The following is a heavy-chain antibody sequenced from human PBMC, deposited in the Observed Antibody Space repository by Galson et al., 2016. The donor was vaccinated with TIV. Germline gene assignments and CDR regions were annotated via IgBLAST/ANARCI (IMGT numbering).Heavy chain of an antibody. V-gene: IGHV4-59*11. J-gene: IGHJ4*02. CDR3: ARGLDYGDRRGWEY. CDR1: RGSISSHY. CDR2: ISHTGST. D-gene: IGHD4-17*01. Sequence: ETLSLTCTVSRGSISSHYWTWIRQPPGKGLEWIGSISHTGSTTYNPSLKSRVTISVDTSKKQFSLKMSSVTAADTAVYYCARGLDYGDRRGWEYWGQGTLVTVSS.